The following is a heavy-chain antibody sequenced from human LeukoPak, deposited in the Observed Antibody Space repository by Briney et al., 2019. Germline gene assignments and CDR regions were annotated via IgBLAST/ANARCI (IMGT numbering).Heavy chain of an antibody. Sequence: SEALSLPCTVSGGSINSYFWTWFRPPAGEGLEWIGRIYTGGSTNYNPSLKSRVTMSVDTSKNQFSLKLSSVTAADTAVYYCARQEGGIVGPYWGQGTLVTVSS. V-gene: IGHV4-4*07. CDR3: ARQEGGIVGPY. CDR1: GGSINSYF. J-gene: IGHJ4*02. D-gene: IGHD1-26*01. CDR2: IYTGGST.